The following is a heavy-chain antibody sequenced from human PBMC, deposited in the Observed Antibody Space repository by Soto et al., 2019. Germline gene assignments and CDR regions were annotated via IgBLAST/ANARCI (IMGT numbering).Heavy chain of an antibody. J-gene: IGHJ3*02. V-gene: IGHV3-9*01. CDR3: AKDLQMRLMARDAFDI. CDR2: ISWDSTTI. D-gene: IGHD3-10*01. CDR1: GFIFDNYA. Sequence: GGSLILSCAASGFIFDNYAMHWVRQAPGKGLEWVSGISWDSTTIVSADSVKGRFTISRDNAKNSLYLQMNSLRVEDTALYYCAKDLQMRLMARDAFDIWGQGTMVTVS.